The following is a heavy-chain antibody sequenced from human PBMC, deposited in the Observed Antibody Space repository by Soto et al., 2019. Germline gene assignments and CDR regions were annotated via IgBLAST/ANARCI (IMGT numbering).Heavy chain of an antibody. D-gene: IGHD6-13*01. CDR3: AIPEADDFQY. V-gene: IGHV4-4*02. CDR2: IYHSGTT. J-gene: IGHJ4*02. Sequence: HVQLQESGPGLVKPSGTLSLTCAVSGASISSTDWWSWVRQPPGKGLEWLGEIYHSGTTIYNPSVKGRVTISLDRSQNQFSLTQTSMPTADTATYYCAIPEADDFQYWGQGTLVTVSS. CDR1: GASISSTDW.